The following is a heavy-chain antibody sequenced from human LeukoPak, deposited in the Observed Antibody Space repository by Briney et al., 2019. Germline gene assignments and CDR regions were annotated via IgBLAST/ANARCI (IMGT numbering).Heavy chain of an antibody. CDR3: AKDVATVTTNFDY. J-gene: IGHJ4*02. Sequence: GGSLRLSCAASGFTFSSYSMNWVRQAPGKGLEWLSSISSSSSYIYYAESVKGRFTISRDNAKNSLYLQMNSLRAEDTAVYYCAKDVATVTTNFDYWGQGTLVTVSS. V-gene: IGHV3-21*04. CDR1: GFTFSSYS. D-gene: IGHD4-11*01. CDR2: ISSSSSYI.